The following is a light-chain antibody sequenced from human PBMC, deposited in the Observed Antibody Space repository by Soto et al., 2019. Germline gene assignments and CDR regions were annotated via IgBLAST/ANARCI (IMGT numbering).Light chain of an antibody. Sequence: CVLTQAASVSRSPGRGISLSCTGTSSDVGAYNYVSWYQQHPGKAPKLVVYGVSNRPSGVSNRFSGSKSGNTASLTISGVQAEDEADYYCISYTSGNFYVFGTGTKVTVL. J-gene: IGLJ1*01. V-gene: IGLV2-14*03. CDR2: GVS. CDR1: SSDVGAYNY. CDR3: ISYTSGNFYV.